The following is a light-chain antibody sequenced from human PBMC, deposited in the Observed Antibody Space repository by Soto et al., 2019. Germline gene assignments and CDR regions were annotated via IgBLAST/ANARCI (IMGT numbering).Light chain of an antibody. V-gene: IGLV2-8*01. Sequence: QSALTQPPSASGSPGQSVTISCTGTSSDVGGYNFVSWYQQHPGKAPKLMIYEVSRRPSGVPDRFSGSKSGNTASVTVSGLQAEDEADYYCSSYAGSSYVFGTGTKLTVL. CDR1: SSDVGGYNF. CDR2: EVS. CDR3: SSYAGSSYV. J-gene: IGLJ1*01.